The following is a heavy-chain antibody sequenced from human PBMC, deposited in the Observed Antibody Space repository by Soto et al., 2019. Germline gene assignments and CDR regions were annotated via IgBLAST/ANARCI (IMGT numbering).Heavy chain of an antibody. CDR2: INPNSGGT. Sequence: ASVKVSCKASGYTFTGYYMHWVRQAPGQGLEWMGWINPNSGGTNYAQKFQGRVTMIRDTSISTAYMELSRLRSDDTAVYYCARDYDILTGPNWFDPWGQGTLVTV. CDR1: GYTFTGYY. D-gene: IGHD3-9*01. J-gene: IGHJ5*02. V-gene: IGHV1-2*02. CDR3: ARDYDILTGPNWFDP.